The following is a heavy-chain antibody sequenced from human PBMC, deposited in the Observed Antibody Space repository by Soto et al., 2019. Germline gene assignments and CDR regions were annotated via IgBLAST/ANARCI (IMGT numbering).Heavy chain of an antibody. D-gene: IGHD6-6*01. CDR3: ASYAGLSAFDI. CDR2: IYYSGST. V-gene: IGHV4-39*01. CDR1: GGSISSSSYY. J-gene: IGHJ3*02. Sequence: PSETLSLTCTVSGGSISSSSYYWGWIRQPPGKGLEWIGSIYYSGSTYYNPSLKSRVTISVDTSKNQFSLKLSSVTAADTAVYYCASYAGLSAFDIWGQGTMVTVSS.